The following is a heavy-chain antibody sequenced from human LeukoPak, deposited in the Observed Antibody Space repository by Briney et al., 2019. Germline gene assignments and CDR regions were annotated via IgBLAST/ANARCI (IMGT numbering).Heavy chain of an antibody. CDR2: INTDGSST. V-gene: IGHV3-74*01. Sequence: GGSLRLSCAASGFTFSNYWMHWVRQAPGKGLVWVSRINTDGSSTIYADSVKGRFTISRDNAKNTLYLQMNSLRAGDTAVYYCARDRYYDDSGDAFDIWGQGTKVTVSS. D-gene: IGHD3-22*01. J-gene: IGHJ3*02. CDR3: ARDRYYDDSGDAFDI. CDR1: GFTFSNYW.